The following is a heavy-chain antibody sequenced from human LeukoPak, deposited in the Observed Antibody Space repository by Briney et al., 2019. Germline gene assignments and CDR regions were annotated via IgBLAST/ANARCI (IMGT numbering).Heavy chain of an antibody. J-gene: IGHJ4*02. CDR1: GFTFSKHG. CDR3: ARGERYFVFGY. D-gene: IGHD3-9*01. CDR2: VSPPGGGT. Sequence: SGGSLRLSCGASGFTFSKHGMNWVRQAPGKGLEWLSGVSPPGGGTYYADSVKGRFTISRDNSKNTLYLQMNSLRADDTAVYYCARGERYFVFGYWGQGTLVTVSS. V-gene: IGHV3-23*01.